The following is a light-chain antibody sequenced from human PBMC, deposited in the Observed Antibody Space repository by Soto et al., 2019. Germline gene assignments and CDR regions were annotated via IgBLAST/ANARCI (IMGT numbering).Light chain of an antibody. Sequence: QSALTQPASVSGSPGQSISFSCAGSNSDVGSSVYVSWYRQHPGKAPQLIIYEVNKRPSGVSNRFSGTKSGNTASLTISGLQPDDEADYHCCSYAGNTTFKFGGGTQLTVL. V-gene: IGLV2-23*02. CDR2: EVN. J-gene: IGLJ2*01. CDR3: CSYAGNTTFK. CDR1: NSDVGSSVY.